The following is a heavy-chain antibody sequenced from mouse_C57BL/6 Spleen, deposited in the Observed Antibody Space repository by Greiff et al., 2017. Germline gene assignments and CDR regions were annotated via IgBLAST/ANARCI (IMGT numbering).Heavy chain of an antibody. CDR1: GYTFTDYE. D-gene: IGHD1-1*01. J-gene: IGHJ1*03. V-gene: IGHV1-15*01. CDR3: TKEGTVVAPSGYCDV. Sequence: VKLMESGAELVRPGASVTLSCKASGYTFTDYEMHWVKQTPVHGLEWIGAIDPETGGTAYNQKFKGKAILTADKSSSTAYMELRSLTSEDSAVYYCTKEGTVVAPSGYCDVWGTGTTVTVSS. CDR2: IDPETGGT.